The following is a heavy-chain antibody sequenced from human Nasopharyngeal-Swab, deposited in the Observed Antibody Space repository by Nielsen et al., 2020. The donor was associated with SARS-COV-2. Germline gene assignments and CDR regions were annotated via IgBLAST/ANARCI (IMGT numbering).Heavy chain of an antibody. CDR2: IYYRGST. CDR1: DGSVSSGSYY. V-gene: IGHV4-61*01. Sequence: SETLSLTCTVSDGSVSSGSYYWSWIRQPPGKGLEWIGYIYYRGSTYYNPSLKSRVTISVDTSKNQFSLKLSSVTAADTAVYYCAREWGYITGTQAFDIWGQGTMVTVSS. CDR3: AREWGYITGTQAFDI. J-gene: IGHJ3*02. D-gene: IGHD1-7*01.